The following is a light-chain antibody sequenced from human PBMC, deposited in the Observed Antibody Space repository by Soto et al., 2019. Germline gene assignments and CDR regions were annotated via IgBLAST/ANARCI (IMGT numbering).Light chain of an antibody. CDR3: CSYAGNSLWV. Sequence: QSALTQPRSVSGSPGQSVTISCTGTSSDVGGYNYVSWYQQHPGTAPKLMIYDVSKWPSGVPDRFSGSKSGNTASLTISGLQAEDEADYYCCSYAGNSLWVFGGGTKVTVL. J-gene: IGLJ3*02. CDR2: DVS. V-gene: IGLV2-11*01. CDR1: SSDVGGYNY.